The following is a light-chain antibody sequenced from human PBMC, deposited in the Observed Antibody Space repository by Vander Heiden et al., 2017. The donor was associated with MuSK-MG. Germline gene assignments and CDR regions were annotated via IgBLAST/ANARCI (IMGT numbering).Light chain of an antibody. CDR1: RSNIGSNY. CDR2: GDN. V-gene: IGLV1-47*01. CDR3: AVWDDSLSGWV. J-gene: IGLJ3*02. Sequence: QSVVTQPPSASGTPGQWVTISCSGCRSNIGSNYLNWYQQVPGTAPKLLIYGDNQRPSGVPDRFSGSKSGTSASLAISGLRSEDEGDYYCAVWDDSLSGWVFGGGTKLTVL.